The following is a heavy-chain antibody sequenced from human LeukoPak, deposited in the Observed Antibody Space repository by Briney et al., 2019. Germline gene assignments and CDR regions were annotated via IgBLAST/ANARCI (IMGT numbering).Heavy chain of an antibody. D-gene: IGHD1-26*01. J-gene: IGHJ4*02. V-gene: IGHV3-53*01. CDR3: AREEGGAADY. CDR1: GFSVGRHY. CDR2: IHSDGST. Sequence: GGSLRLSCAASGFSVGRHYVSWVRQAPGKGLEWVSVIHSDGSTDYADSVRGRFTISRDISKNTVSLQMNSLRAEDTAVYFCAREEGGAADYWGQGTLVTVSS.